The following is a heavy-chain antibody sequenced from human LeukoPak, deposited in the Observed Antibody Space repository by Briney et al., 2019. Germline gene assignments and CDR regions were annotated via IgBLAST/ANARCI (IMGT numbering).Heavy chain of an antibody. CDR3: ARDPPREQLWGGLDY. CDR1: GFTFSSYW. Sequence: SGGSLRLSCAASGFTFSSYWMHWVRQAPGKGLVWVSRINSDGSSTRYADSVKGRFTISRDNAKNTLYLQMNSLRAEDTAVYYCARDPPREQLWGGLDYWGQGTLVTVSS. CDR2: INSDGSST. D-gene: IGHD5-18*01. V-gene: IGHV3-74*01. J-gene: IGHJ4*02.